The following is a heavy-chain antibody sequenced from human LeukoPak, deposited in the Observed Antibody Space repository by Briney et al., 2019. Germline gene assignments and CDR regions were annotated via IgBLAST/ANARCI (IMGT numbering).Heavy chain of an antibody. J-gene: IGHJ6*02. V-gene: IGHV4-59*11. CDR1: GGSISYHY. CDR2: IYYNGTT. CDR3: AREDPQTTVPEGMDV. D-gene: IGHD4-17*01. Sequence: SETLSLTCTVSGGSISYHYWSWIRQSPGKGLEWIGYIYYNGTTNYNPSLKSRVTISVDTSKNQFSLQLRSVTAADTAVYYCAREDPQTTVPEGMDVWGQGTTVTVSS.